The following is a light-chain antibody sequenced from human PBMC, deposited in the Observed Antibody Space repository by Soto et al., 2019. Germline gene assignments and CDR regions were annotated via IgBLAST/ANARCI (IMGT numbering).Light chain of an antibody. CDR3: QQYNSYSWT. Sequence: EIVVTQSPGTLSLSPGERATLSCRASQSISNDHLAWYQQKPGQAPRLLIYGTSNRATGGIADRFSGSGSGTDFTLTISRLEPEDFATYYCQQYNSYSWTFGQGTKVDI. CDR2: GTS. V-gene: IGKV3-20*01. J-gene: IGKJ1*01. CDR1: QSISNDH.